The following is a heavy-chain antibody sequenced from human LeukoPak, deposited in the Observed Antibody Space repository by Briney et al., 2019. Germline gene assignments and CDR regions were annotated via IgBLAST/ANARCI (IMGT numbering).Heavy chain of an antibody. D-gene: IGHD5-24*01. J-gene: IGHJ4*02. CDR2: MYYSGST. CDR3: ARHGGMGTINPSY. CDR1: GGSISNSSYY. V-gene: IGHV4-39*01. Sequence: PSETLSLTCTVSGGSISNSSYYWGWIRQPPGKGLEWIGSMYYSGSTYYNPSLKSRATISVDTSKNQCSLKLSSVTAADTAVYYCARHGGMGTINPSYWGQGTLVTVSS.